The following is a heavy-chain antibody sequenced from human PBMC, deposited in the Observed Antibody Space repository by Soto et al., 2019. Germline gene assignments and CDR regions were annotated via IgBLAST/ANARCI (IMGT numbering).Heavy chain of an antibody. Sequence: QVQLVQSGAEVKKPGASVKVSCKASGYTFTSYGISWVRQAPGQGLEWMGWISAYNGNTNYAQKLQGRVTMTTDTATSTDYMELRSLRSDDTAVYYCATDRHLRIHHGMDVWGQGTTVTVSS. CDR2: ISAYNGNT. D-gene: IGHD5-18*01. CDR1: GYTFTSYG. CDR3: ATDRHLRIHHGMDV. J-gene: IGHJ6*02. V-gene: IGHV1-18*01.